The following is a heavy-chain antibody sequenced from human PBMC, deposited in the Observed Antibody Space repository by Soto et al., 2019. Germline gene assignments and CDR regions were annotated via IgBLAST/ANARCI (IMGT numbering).Heavy chain of an antibody. CDR3: ARGVKYYDFWSGYYDHYYYMDV. Sequence: SETLSLTCTVSGGSISSYYWSWIRQPPGKGLEWIGYIYYSGSTNYNPSLKSRVTISVDTSKNQFSLKLSSVTAADTAVYYCARGVKYYDFWSGYYDHYYYMDVWGKGTTVTVSS. J-gene: IGHJ6*03. D-gene: IGHD3-3*01. CDR2: IYYSGST. V-gene: IGHV4-59*01. CDR1: GGSISSYY.